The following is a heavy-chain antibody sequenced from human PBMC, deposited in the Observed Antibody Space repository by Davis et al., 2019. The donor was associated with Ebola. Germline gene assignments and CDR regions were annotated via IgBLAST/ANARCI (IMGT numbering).Heavy chain of an antibody. D-gene: IGHD6-6*01. CDR2: MNPNSGNT. CDR1: GYTFTSYD. J-gene: IGHJ4*02. CDR3: ARDVYSSSSDYFDY. V-gene: IGHV1-8*01. Sequence: AASVKVSCKASGYTFTSYDINWVRQATGQGLEWMGWMNPNSGNTGYAQKFQGRVTITADKSTSTAYMELSSLRSEDTAVYYCARDVYSSSSDYFDYWGQGTLVTVSS.